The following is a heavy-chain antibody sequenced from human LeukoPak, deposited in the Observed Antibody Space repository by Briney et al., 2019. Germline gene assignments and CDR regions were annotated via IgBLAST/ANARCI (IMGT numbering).Heavy chain of an antibody. J-gene: IGHJ4*02. CDR1: GGSISSSNW. CDR2: IYHSGST. CDR3: ARACPSSSWPFDY. V-gene: IGHV4-4*02. Sequence: SETLSLTCAVSGGSISSSNWWSWVRQPPGKGLEWIGEIYHSGSTNYNPSLKSRVTISVDKSKNQFSLKLSSVTAADTAVYYCARACPSSSWPFDYWGQGTLVTVSS. D-gene: IGHD6-13*01.